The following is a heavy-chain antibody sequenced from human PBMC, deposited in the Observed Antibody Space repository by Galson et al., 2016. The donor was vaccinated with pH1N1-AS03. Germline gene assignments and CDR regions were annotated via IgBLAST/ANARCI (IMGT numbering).Heavy chain of an antibody. CDR2: ISYDGSNK. V-gene: IGHV3-30-3*01. CDR1: GFTFSDFA. Sequence: LRLSCAASGFTFSDFAMHWVRQAPGKGLDWVAVISYDGSNKYYEDSVKGRFTISRDSSKNTLYLQMKSLRPEDTAMYYCARDYIVGATRGAGTFDVWGHGTMFTVSS. CDR3: ARDYIVGATRGAGTFDV. D-gene: IGHD1-26*01. J-gene: IGHJ3*01.